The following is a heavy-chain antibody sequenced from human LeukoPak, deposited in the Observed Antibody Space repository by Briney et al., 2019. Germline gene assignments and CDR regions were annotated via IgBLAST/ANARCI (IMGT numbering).Heavy chain of an antibody. Sequence: GGSLRLSCAASGFTFSSYSMNWVRQAPGKGLEWVSYISSSSTIYYADSVKGRFTISRDNSKNTLYLQMNSLRAEDTAVYYCARGAYYYDSSGYYYTDYWGQGTLVTVSS. D-gene: IGHD3-22*01. CDR1: GFTFSSYS. V-gene: IGHV3-48*01. CDR3: ARGAYYYDSSGYYYTDY. J-gene: IGHJ4*02. CDR2: ISSSSTI.